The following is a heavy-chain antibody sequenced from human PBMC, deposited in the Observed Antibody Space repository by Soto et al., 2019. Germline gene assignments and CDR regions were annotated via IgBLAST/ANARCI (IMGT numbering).Heavy chain of an antibody. CDR1: GFTFSSYW. CDR2: INSDGSST. CDR3: ATSVGYYYYMDV. J-gene: IGHJ6*03. V-gene: IGHV3-74*01. Sequence: HPGGSLRLSCAASGFTFSSYWMHWVRQAPGKGLVWVSRINSDGSSTSYADSVKGRFTISRDNAKNTLYLQMNSLRAEDTAVYYCATSVGYYYYMDVWGKGTTVTVSS.